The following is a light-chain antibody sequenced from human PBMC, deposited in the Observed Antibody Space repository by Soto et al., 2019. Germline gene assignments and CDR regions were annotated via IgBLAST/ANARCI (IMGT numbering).Light chain of an antibody. J-gene: IGKJ4*01. CDR1: QSVSSN. CDR3: EQLDTYPLT. CDR2: GAS. V-gene: IGKV3-15*01. Sequence: IVLPQSPGTLSLSPGERATLSCRASQSVSSNLAWYQQKPGQAPRLLIYGASTRATGIPARFSGSGSGTEFTLTISSLQPEDFATYYCEQLDTYPLTFGGGTKVDIK.